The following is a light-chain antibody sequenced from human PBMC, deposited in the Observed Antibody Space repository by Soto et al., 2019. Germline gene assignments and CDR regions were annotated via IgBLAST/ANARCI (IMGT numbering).Light chain of an antibody. Sequence: DIQMTQSPSSLSASVGDRVTITYQASHDIRNYLNWYQQKPGQAPKLLIHDASRLQTGVPSRFSGSGSGTDFIFTITSLQPDDIATYHCQQYDNLPLTFGGGTKVEI. CDR3: QQYDNLPLT. CDR1: HDIRNY. V-gene: IGKV1-33*01. J-gene: IGKJ4*01. CDR2: DAS.